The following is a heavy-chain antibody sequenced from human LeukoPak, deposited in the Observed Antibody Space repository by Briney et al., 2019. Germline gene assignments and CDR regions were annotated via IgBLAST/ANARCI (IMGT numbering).Heavy chain of an antibody. CDR1: GFTFSSYE. J-gene: IGHJ4*02. Sequence: SGGSLRLSCSASGFTFSSYEMNWVRQAPGKGLEWVSYISSGSSYTNYADSVKGRFTISRDNAKNSLYLQMNSLRPEDTAVYYCARGRSPDYWGQGTLVTVSS. CDR3: ARGRSPDY. V-gene: IGHV3-21*05. CDR2: ISSGSSYT.